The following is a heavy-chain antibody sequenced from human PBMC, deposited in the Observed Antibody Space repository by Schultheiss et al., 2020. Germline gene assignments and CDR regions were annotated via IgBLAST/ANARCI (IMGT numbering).Heavy chain of an antibody. CDR2: ISSSGSTI. D-gene: IGHD3-9*01. V-gene: IGHV3-48*03. CDR3: ARDQRRYFDWLFSYGMDV. J-gene: IGHJ6*02. Sequence: GGSLRLSCAASGFTFSSYEMNWVRQAPGKGLEWVSYISSSGSTIYYADSVKGRFTISRDNSKNTLYLQMNSLRAEDTAVYYCARDQRRYFDWLFSYGMDVWGQGTTVTVSS. CDR1: GFTFSSYE.